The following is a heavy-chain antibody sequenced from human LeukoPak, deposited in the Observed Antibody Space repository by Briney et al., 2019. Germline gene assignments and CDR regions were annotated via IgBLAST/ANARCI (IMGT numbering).Heavy chain of an antibody. CDR3: ARSRDWRVRNWNDAGGGYFDY. CDR2: IYHSGST. J-gene: IGHJ4*02. V-gene: IGHV4-4*02. Sequence: SGTLSLTCAVSGGSISSSNWWSWVRQPPGKGLEWIGEIYHSGSTNYNPSLKSRVTISVDTSKNQFSLKLSSVTAADTAVYYCARSRDWRVRNWNDAGGGYFDYWGQGTLVTVSS. D-gene: IGHD1-1*01. CDR1: GGSISSSNW.